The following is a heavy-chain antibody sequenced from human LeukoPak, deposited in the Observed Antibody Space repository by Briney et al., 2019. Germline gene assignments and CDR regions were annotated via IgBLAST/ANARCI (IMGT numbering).Heavy chain of an antibody. V-gene: IGHV4-4*02. CDR3: ARGPIAYYCDSSGHFDY. CDR2: IYHSGST. Sequence: SETLSLTCAVSGGSISSSNWWSWVRQPPGKELEWIGEIYHSGSTNYNPSLKSRVTISVDKSKNQFSLKLSSVTAADTAVYYCARGPIAYYCDSSGHFDYWGQGTLVTVSS. CDR1: GGSISSSNW. D-gene: IGHD3-22*01. J-gene: IGHJ4*02.